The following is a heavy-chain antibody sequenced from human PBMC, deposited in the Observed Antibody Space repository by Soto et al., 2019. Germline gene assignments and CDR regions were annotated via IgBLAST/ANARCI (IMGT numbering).Heavy chain of an antibody. CDR3: ASYTWELPLN. D-gene: IGHD1-26*01. Sequence: QVQLQESGPGLVKPSETLSLTCTVSGGSISSYYWSWIRQPPGKGLEWIGYIYYSGSTHYNPSIKSRVNISVDTSKNQFSLKLSSVTAADTAVYYCASYTWELPLNWGQGTLVTVSS. J-gene: IGHJ4*02. CDR2: IYYSGST. V-gene: IGHV4-59*08. CDR1: GGSISSYY.